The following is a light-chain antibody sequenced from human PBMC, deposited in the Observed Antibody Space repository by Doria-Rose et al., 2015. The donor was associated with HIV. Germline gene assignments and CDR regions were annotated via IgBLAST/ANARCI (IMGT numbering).Light chain of an antibody. CDR2: GAS. V-gene: IGKV3-20*01. Sequence: TQSPGTLSLSPGERATLSCRASQNVSANYLAWYRQRPGQSPRLLIYGASSRATGIPDRFSGSGSGTDFTLTIGRLEPEDFAVYYCHQYASSRTFGQGTKVEIK. CDR3: HQYASSRT. CDR1: QNVSANY. J-gene: IGKJ1*01.